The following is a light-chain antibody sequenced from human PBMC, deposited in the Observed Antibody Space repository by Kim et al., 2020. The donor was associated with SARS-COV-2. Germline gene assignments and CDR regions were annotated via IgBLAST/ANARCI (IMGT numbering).Light chain of an antibody. CDR1: QSISSN. CDR3: QQYAYWRA. J-gene: IGKJ5*01. CDR2: GAS. V-gene: IGKV3-15*01. Sequence: SLPPGERATLPRRASQSISSNLAWYQQKPGQAPRVLIYGASARATGIPARFSGSGSGTEFTLTISNLQSEDFAVYYCQQYAYWRAFGQGTRLEIK.